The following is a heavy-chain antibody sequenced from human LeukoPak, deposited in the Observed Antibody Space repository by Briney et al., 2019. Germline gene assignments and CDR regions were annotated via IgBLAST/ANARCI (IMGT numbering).Heavy chain of an antibody. CDR3: ASGAPGDDDHTYYYYMDV. CDR2: INHSGST. V-gene: IGHV4-34*01. CDR1: SVSFSGYY. J-gene: IGHJ6*03. Sequence: SETLSLTCAVYSVSFSGYYWSWIRQPPGKGLEWIGEINHSGSTNYNPSLKSRVTISVDTYKNQFSLKLSSVTAADTAVYYCASGAPGDDDHTYYYYMDVWGKGTTVTVSS. D-gene: IGHD1-1*01.